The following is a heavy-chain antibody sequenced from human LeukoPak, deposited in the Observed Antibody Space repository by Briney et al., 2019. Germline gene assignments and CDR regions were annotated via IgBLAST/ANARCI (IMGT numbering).Heavy chain of an antibody. CDR1: GGSISSSSYY. V-gene: IGHV4-39*02. Sequence: SETLSLTCTVSGGSISSSSYYWGWIRQPPGKGLEWIGSIYYSGSTYYNPSLKSRVTISVDTSKNQFSLKLSSVTAADTAVYYCARDTPYYDFWSGYYYYYYMDVWGQGTLVTVSS. CDR2: IYYSGST. CDR3: ARDTPYYDFWSGYYYYYYMDV. D-gene: IGHD3-3*01. J-gene: IGHJ6*03.